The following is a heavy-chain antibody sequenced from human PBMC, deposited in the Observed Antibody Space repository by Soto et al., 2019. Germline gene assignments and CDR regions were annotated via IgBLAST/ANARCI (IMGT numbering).Heavy chain of an antibody. J-gene: IGHJ3*02. Sequence: PGGSLRLSCAASGFTFSSYGIHWVRQAPGKGLEWVAVISYDGSNKYYADSVKGRFTISRDNSKNTLYLQMNSLRAEDTAVYYCAKGYYYYDSSGPDAFDIWGQGTMVTVSS. CDR1: GFTFSSYG. D-gene: IGHD3-22*01. V-gene: IGHV3-30*18. CDR3: AKGYYYYDSSGPDAFDI. CDR2: ISYDGSNK.